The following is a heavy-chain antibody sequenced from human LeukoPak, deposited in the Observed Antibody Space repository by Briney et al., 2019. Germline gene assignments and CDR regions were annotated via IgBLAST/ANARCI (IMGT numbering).Heavy chain of an antibody. V-gene: IGHV5-10-1*01. CDR3: ARHPDTISADYYYGMDV. Sequence: LGESLNISCKCSGYTFTSYWISWVRQKPGKGLEWMGRIDPSDSYTNYSPSFQGHVTISADKSISTAYLQWSSLKASDTAIYYCARHPDTISADYYYGMDVWGQGTTVTVSS. CDR1: GYTFTSYW. CDR2: IDPSDSYT. D-gene: IGHD5-18*01. J-gene: IGHJ6*02.